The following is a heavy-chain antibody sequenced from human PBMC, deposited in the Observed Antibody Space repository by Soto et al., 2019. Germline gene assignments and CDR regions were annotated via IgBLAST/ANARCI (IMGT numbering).Heavy chain of an antibody. V-gene: IGHV3-48*01. CDR3: AKDGGYSYGPYDY. D-gene: IGHD5-18*01. Sequence: EVQLVESGGGLVQPGGSLRLSCAASGFTFGSYSMNWVRQAPGKGLEWVSYISSSSSTIYYADSVEGRFTISRDNAKNSLYLQMNSLRAGETAVYYCAKDGGYSYGPYDYWGQGTLVTVSS. J-gene: IGHJ4*02. CDR1: GFTFGSYS. CDR2: ISSSSSTI.